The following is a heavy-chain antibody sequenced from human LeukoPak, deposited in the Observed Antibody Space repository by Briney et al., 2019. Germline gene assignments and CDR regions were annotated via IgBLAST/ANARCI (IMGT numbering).Heavy chain of an antibody. CDR1: GYTFTGYY. J-gene: IGHJ3*02. V-gene: IGHV1-2*02. CDR2: INPNNGGT. D-gene: IGHD3-22*01. Sequence: ASVKVSCKASGYTFTGYYMHWVRQAPGQGLEWMGWINPNNGGTKCAQNFQGRVTMTRDTSISTAYMELSRLRSDDTAVYYCARDSAVYYSSGHFLHGFDIWGQGTMGTASS. CDR3: ARDSAVYYSSGHFLHGFDI.